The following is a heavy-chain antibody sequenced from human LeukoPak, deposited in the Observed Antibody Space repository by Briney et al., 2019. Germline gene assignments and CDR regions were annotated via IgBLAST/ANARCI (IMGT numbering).Heavy chain of an antibody. CDR1: GFTFSSYS. CDR2: ISSSSSYI. V-gene: IGHV3-21*01. J-gene: IGHJ4*02. Sequence: GGSLRLSCAASGFTFSSYSMNWVRQAPGKGLEWVSPISSSSSYIYYADSVKGRFTISRDNAKNSLYLQMNSLIAEDTAVYYCARGVDTAMVFNYFDYWGQGTLVTVSS. CDR3: ARGVDTAMVFNYFDY. D-gene: IGHD5-18*01.